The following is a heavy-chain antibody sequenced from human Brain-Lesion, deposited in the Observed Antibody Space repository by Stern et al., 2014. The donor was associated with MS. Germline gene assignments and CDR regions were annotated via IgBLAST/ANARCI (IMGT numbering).Heavy chain of an antibody. D-gene: IGHD4-17*01. J-gene: IGHJ4*02. CDR1: GGSINTNNYY. V-gene: IGHV4-39*01. Sequence: QVQLLESGPGLVKPSETLSLTCTVSGGSINTNNYYWGWIRQPPGKGLEWIGNIYSSGSTFYSPSLKSRVTMSVDTSTNQFSLKLSSVTAADTAVYYCARTGDDFGDYSLSYWGQGTLVTVSS. CDR2: IYSSGST. CDR3: ARTGDDFGDYSLSY.